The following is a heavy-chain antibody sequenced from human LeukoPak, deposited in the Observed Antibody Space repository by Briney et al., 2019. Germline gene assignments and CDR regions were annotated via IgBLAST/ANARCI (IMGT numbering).Heavy chain of an antibody. D-gene: IGHD1-1*01. CDR3: ARGPGTTFPRYYFDY. J-gene: IGHJ4*02. CDR2: INPNSGGT. Sequence: ASVKVSCKASGYTFTGYYMHWVRQAPGQGLEWMGWINPNSGGTNYAQKFQSRVTMTRDTSISTAYMELSRLRSDDTAVYYCARGPGTTFPRYYFDYWGQGTLVTVSS. CDR1: GYTFTGYY. V-gene: IGHV1-2*02.